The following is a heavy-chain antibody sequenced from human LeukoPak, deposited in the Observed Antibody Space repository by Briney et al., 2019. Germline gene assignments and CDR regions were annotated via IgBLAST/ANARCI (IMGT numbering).Heavy chain of an antibody. CDR3: AGGAVTTHDY. J-gene: IGHJ4*02. D-gene: IGHD4-11*01. CDR1: GGSISNYY. Sequence: PSETLSLTCTVSGGSISNYYWSWIRQPPGKGLEWIGYIYYSGSTNSNPSLKSRVTISVDTTKNQFSLKLSSVTAADTAVYYCAGGAVTTHDYWGQGTLVTVSS. V-gene: IGHV4-59*08. CDR2: IYYSGST.